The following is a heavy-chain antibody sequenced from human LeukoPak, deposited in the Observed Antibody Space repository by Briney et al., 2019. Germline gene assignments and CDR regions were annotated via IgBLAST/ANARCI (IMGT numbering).Heavy chain of an antibody. Sequence: PSETLSLTCTVSGGSISSSSYDWGWIRQPPGKGLEWIGSIYYSGSTYYNPSLKSRVTISVDTSKNQFSLKLSSVTAADTAVYYRARHGRVLPLDPWGQGTLVTVSS. V-gene: IGHV4-39*01. CDR1: GGSISSSSYD. D-gene: IGHD1-26*01. CDR3: ARHGRVLPLDP. CDR2: IYYSGST. J-gene: IGHJ5*02.